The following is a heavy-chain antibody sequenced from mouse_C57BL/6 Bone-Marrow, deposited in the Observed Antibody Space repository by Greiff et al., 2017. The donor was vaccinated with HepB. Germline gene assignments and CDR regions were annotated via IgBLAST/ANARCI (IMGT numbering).Heavy chain of an antibody. CDR1: GYTFTSYW. CDR2: ISPGSGST. Sequence: QVQLQQPGAELVKPGASVKMSCKASGYTFTSYWITWVKQRPGQGLEWIGDISPGSGSTNYNEKFKSKATLTVDTSSSTAYMQLSSLTSEDSAVYYCARSGVPYAMDYWGQGTSVTVSS. J-gene: IGHJ4*01. D-gene: IGHD3-2*02. CDR3: ARSGVPYAMDY. V-gene: IGHV1-55*01.